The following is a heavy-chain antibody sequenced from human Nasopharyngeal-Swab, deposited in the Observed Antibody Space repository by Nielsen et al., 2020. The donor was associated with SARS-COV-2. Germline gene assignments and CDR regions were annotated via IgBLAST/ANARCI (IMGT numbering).Heavy chain of an antibody. Sequence: GESLKISCAASGFTFSSYGMHWVRQAPGKGLEWVADMSQDGSEKRYLDSVRGRFTISRDNAKNSLYLQMNSLRVEDTAIYYCAKERYGAGGPATDYWGQGILVTVSS. CDR1: GFTFSSYG. CDR2: MSQDGSEK. CDR3: AKERYGAGGPATDY. V-gene: IGHV3-7*01. J-gene: IGHJ4*02. D-gene: IGHD3-10*01.